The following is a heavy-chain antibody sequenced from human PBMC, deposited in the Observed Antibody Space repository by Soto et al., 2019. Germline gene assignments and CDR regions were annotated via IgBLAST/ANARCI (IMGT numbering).Heavy chain of an antibody. CDR1: GFTVSSNY. J-gene: IGHJ5*02. D-gene: IGHD1-7*01. Sequence: PGGSLRLSCAASGFTVSSNYMSWVRQAPGKGLEWVSVIYSGGSTYYADSVKGRFTISRDNSKNTLYLQMNSLRAEDTAVYYCAKGGITGTPAFDPWGQGTLVTVSS. CDR3: AKGGITGTPAFDP. CDR2: IYSGGST. V-gene: IGHV3-53*01.